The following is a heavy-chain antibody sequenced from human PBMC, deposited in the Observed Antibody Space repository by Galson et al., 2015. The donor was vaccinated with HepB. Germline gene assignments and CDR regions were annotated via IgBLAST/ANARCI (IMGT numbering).Heavy chain of an antibody. J-gene: IGHJ6*03. CDR1: GYSFTDYY. V-gene: IGHV1-2*02. CDR3: ARISGGGDCYRDDSCSYHYVDV. D-gene: IGHD2-21*01. CDR2: INPNSGGT. Sequence: SVKVSCKASGYSFTDYYLHWVRRAPGQGLEWMGRINPNSGGTNYAQKSQGRVTMTRDTSISTAYMELSRLRSDDTAVYYCARISGGGDCYRDDSCSYHYVDVWGEGTTVTVSS.